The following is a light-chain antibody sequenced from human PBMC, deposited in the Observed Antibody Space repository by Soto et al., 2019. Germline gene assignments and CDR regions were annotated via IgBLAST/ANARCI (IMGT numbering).Light chain of an antibody. CDR3: QQRSNGPPA. J-gene: IGKJ3*01. CDR2: GAS. CDR1: QRVTGN. V-gene: IGKV3-11*01. Sequence: ERVMSQSPATLSLSAGERATLSCRASQRVTGNLAWYQQKPAQAPRLLIYGASTRVIGIPARPSGSVSGTDFTLTMSSLEPEDFAVYYCQQRSNGPPAFGPGTKVDIK.